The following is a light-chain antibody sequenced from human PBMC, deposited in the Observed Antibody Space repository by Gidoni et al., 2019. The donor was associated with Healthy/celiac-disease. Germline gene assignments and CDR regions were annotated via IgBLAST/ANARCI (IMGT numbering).Light chain of an antibody. CDR1: SSDVGAYNY. Sequence: QSALTQPAYVSGSPGKSITISCTGTSSDVGAYNYVSWYQQRPGKAPNLMIYDVSNRPSGVSNRFSGSKSGNTASLTLSVLQAEDEADYYCSSYTSSSTRVVFGGGTKLTVL. CDR2: DVS. V-gene: IGLV2-14*01. J-gene: IGLJ2*01. CDR3: SSYTSSSTRVV.